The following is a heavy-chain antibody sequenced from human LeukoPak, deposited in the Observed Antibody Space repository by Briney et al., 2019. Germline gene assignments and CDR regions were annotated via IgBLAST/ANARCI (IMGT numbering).Heavy chain of an antibody. D-gene: IGHD6-13*01. CDR3: AREEHRLAEAGTSAFDM. V-gene: IGHV3-74*01. Sequence: QAGGSLRLSCVASGFTFSENWMHWVRHAPGKGLGWVSLINRDGGLTNYADSVKGRFTISRDNARNTVYLQMSSLRVEDTAIYFCAREEHRLAEAGTSAFDMGGQGTLVTVSP. J-gene: IGHJ3*02. CDR2: INRDGGLT. CDR1: GFTFSENW.